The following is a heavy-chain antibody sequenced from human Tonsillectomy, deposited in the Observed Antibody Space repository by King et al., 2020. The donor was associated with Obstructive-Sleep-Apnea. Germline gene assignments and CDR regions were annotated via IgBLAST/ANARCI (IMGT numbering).Heavy chain of an antibody. CDR3: ARDPRNIFVVVPAADFDH. CDR2: ISNDGGIK. D-gene: IGHD2-2*01. CDR1: GFTFSTHA. Sequence: VQLVESGGGVVQPGRSLRLSCAASGFTFSTHAMNGVRQAPGKGLEWVAFISNDGGIKNYADSVKGRFTISRDNSKNTLFLQMNSLRPEDTAVYYCARDPRNIFVVVPAADFDHWGQGTLVTVSS. J-gene: IGHJ4*02. V-gene: IGHV3-30*04.